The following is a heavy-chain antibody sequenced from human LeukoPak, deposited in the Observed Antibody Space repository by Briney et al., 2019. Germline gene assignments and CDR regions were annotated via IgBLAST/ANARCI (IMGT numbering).Heavy chain of an antibody. CDR1: GYTFTDYF. CDR3: TRDSGPNSRSFHYDGFDI. CDR2: IKPNSGDT. V-gene: IGHV1-2*02. D-gene: IGHD1-26*01. J-gene: IGHJ3*02. Sequence: ASVKVSCKASGYTFTDYFIHWVRQAPGQGLGWMGWIKPNSGDTKYAENFQGRVTMTRDTSISTAYMELSRLISDDTAVYYCTRDSGPNSRSFHYDGFDIWGQGTMVTVSS.